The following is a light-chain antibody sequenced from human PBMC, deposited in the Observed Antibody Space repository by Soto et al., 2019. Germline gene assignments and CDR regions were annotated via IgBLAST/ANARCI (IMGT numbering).Light chain of an antibody. CDR2: TAS. J-gene: IGKJ4*01. Sequence: IQITQSPSTLSGSVGDRVTITCRASQTISSWLAWYQQKPGKAPKLLIYTASTLQSGVPSRFSGSGSGTEFTLTITSLQPEDFAAYYCQQLYTYPLTFGGGTKVDIK. V-gene: IGKV1-9*01. CDR3: QQLYTYPLT. CDR1: QTISSW.